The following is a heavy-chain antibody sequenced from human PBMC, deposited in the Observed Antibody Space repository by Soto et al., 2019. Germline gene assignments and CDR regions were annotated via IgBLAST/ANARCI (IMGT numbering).Heavy chain of an antibody. V-gene: IGHV3-23*01. D-gene: IGHD3-3*01. CDR2: LSGNSGTT. CDR1: GFTFSTYA. CDR3: AKGSKFTIFSPNDY. J-gene: IGHJ4*02. Sequence: VQLLESGGGLVQPGGSLRLSCAASGFTFSTYAMAWVRQAPGKGLEWVSALSGNSGTTYSADSVKGRFTISRDNSRNTLNLQMSSLRADDTALYYCAKGSKFTIFSPNDYWGQGTLVTVSS.